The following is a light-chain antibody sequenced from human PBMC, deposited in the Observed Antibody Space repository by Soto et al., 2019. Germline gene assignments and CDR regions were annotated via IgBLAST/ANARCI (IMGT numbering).Light chain of an antibody. CDR3: ASYTPSSTYV. CDR2: AVG. J-gene: IGLJ1*01. CDR1: SSDVGNYDY. V-gene: IGLV2-14*01. Sequence: QSALTQPASVSGSPGQSITISCTGTSSDVGNYDYVSWYQQYPGKALRLMIYAVGRRPSGISDRFSDSKSGNTASQTISGLQSEDHAAYYCASYTPSSTYVFGTGTKLTVL.